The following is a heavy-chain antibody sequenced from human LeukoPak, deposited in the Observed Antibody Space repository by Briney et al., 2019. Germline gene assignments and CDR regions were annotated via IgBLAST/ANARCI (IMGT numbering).Heavy chain of an antibody. CDR1: GFTFSSYA. Sequence: PGGSLRLSCAASGFTFSSYAMSWVRQAPGKGLEWVSAISSSGGSTYHADSVKGRFTISRDNSKNALFLQMNSLRAEDTAVYYCARDGKDYYDSSGRRNAFDIWGQGTMVTVSS. J-gene: IGHJ3*02. CDR2: ISSSGGST. V-gene: IGHV3-23*01. CDR3: ARDGKDYYDSSGRRNAFDI. D-gene: IGHD3-22*01.